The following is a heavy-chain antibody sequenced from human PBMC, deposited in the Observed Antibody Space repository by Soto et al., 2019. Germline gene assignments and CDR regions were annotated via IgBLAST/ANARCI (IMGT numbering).Heavy chain of an antibody. CDR1: GFSFSKYA. Sequence: DVQLLESGGGLVQPGGSLRLSCAASGFSFSKYAMIWVRQALGKGQEWVSGITGSGGTIEYAASVKGRFTISRDNSKNTVDLQMNSLRAEDTAMYYCAKDAVPGDGLWLVADWGQGTLVTVS. CDR3: AKDAVPGDGLWLVAD. D-gene: IGHD2-21*02. J-gene: IGHJ4*02. CDR2: ITGSGGTI. V-gene: IGHV3-23*01.